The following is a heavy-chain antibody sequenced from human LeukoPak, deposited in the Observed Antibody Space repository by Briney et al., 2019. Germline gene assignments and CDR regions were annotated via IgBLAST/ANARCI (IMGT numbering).Heavy chain of an antibody. CDR2: ISYDGSNK. V-gene: IGHV3-30*03. CDR3: ARDPPITIFGVVPGDY. CDR1: GFTFSSYG. D-gene: IGHD3-3*01. Sequence: GGSLRLSCAASGFTFSSYGMHWVRQAPGKGLEWVAVISYDGSNKYYADSVKGRFTISRDNSKNTLYLQMNSLRAEDTAVYYCARDPPITIFGVVPGDYWGQGTLVTVSS. J-gene: IGHJ4*02.